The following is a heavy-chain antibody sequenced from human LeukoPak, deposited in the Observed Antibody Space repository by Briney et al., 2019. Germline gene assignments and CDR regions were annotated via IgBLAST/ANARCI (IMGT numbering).Heavy chain of an antibody. Sequence: GGSLRLSCAASGFRFSDYYMSWIRQAPGKGLERVSYISSSGSTIYYADSEKGRFTISRDNAKNSLFLQMNSLRAEDTAVYYCARVGAFRGYFDYWGQGTLVTVSS. J-gene: IGHJ4*02. D-gene: IGHD3-16*01. CDR1: GFRFSDYY. V-gene: IGHV3-11*04. CDR2: ISSSGSTI. CDR3: ARVGAFRGYFDY.